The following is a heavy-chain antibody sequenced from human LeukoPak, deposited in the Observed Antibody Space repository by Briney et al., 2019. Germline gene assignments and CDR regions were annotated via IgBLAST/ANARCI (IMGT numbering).Heavy chain of an antibody. CDR1: GFNFSVHG. Sequence: PGGSLRLSCAASGFNFSVHGIHWVRQAPGKGLDWVAVISHDGSHTYYGESAKGRFTVSRDNSKSKLYLQMNSLRVEDTAIYYSAKEKIDGDHVTAFVYWGQGALVTVSS. J-gene: IGHJ4*02. V-gene: IGHV3-30*18. CDR3: AKEKIDGDHVTAFVY. CDR2: ISHDGSHT. D-gene: IGHD4-17*01.